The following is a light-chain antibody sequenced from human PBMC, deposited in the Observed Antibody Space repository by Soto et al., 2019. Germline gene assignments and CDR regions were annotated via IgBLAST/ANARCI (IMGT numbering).Light chain of an antibody. J-gene: IGKJ1*01. CDR3: QQYGSSLWT. V-gene: IGKV3-20*01. Sequence: EIVLTQSPASLSVSPGERATLSCRASQSVRSKVAWYQQKPGQAPSLVIYDTSSRATDIPDRFSGSGSGTDFTLTISRLEPEDFAVYYCQQYGSSLWTFGQGTKVDIK. CDR2: DTS. CDR1: QSVRSK.